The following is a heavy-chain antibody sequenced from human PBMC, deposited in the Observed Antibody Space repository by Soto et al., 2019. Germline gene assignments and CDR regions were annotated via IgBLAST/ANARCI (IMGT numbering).Heavy chain of an antibody. D-gene: IGHD2-15*01. Sequence: GESLKISCKGSGYSFVSQWIAWVRQKPGKGLEWMGFIYPGDSDTRYSPSFQGQVSISVDKSTSIAYLQWSSLKASDTATYYCARHGRGGTSNYYGLDVWGPGTKVTVSS. CDR3: ARHGRGGTSNYYGLDV. J-gene: IGHJ6*02. CDR1: GYSFVSQW. V-gene: IGHV5-51*01. CDR2: IYPGDSDT.